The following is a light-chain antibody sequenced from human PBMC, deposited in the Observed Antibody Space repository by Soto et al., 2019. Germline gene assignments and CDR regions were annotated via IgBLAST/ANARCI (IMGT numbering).Light chain of an antibody. Sequence: QSALTQPASVSGSPGQSITISCTGTSSDVGAYNHVSWYQQHPGKVTKVMIYEVNNRPSGVSNRFSASKSGNTASLTISGLQAEDEATYYCSSFTSGGTWVFGGGTKLTVL. CDR3: SSFTSGGTWV. CDR2: EVN. J-gene: IGLJ3*02. V-gene: IGLV2-14*03. CDR1: SSDVGAYNH.